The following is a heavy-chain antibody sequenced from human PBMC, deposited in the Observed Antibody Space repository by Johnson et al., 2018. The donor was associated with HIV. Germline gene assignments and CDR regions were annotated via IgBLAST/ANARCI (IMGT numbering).Heavy chain of an antibody. D-gene: IGHD4-17*01. J-gene: IGHJ3*02. CDR3: ATDVYGAREWRPAFDI. Sequence: VQLVESGGGVVRPGGSLRLSCAASGFIFDDYGMSWVRQAPGKGLEWVSGINWNGGGTGYVDSLKGRFTLSRDNAKNSLYLQMNSRRSEDTALYYCATDVYGAREWRPAFDIWGQGTMVTVSS. V-gene: IGHV3-20*04. CDR1: GFIFDDYG. CDR2: INWNGGGT.